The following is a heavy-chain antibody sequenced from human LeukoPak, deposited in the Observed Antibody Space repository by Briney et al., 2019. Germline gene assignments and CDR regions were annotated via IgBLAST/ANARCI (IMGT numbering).Heavy chain of an antibody. V-gene: IGHV3-11*01. J-gene: IGHJ4*02. CDR3: ASDIVATSGDF. CDR1: GFTFGDYY. Sequence: GGSLRLSCAASGFTFGDYYMSWIRQAPGKGLEWVAYITSSGADIYYADSVKGRFTISRDNAKNALFLRMNSLRVEDTATYYCASDIVATSGDFWGQGTLVSVSS. CDR2: ITSSGADI. D-gene: IGHD5-12*01.